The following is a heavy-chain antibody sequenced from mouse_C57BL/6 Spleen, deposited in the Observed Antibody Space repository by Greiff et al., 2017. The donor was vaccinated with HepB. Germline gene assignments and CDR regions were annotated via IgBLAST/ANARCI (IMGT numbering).Heavy chain of an antibody. Sequence: EVKLVESGGGLVKPGGSLKLSCAASGFTFSDYGMHWVRQAPEKGLEWVAYISSGSSTIYSADKVKGRFTISRDNAKNTLFLQMTSLRSEDTAMYYWARPATVVEAPYWYLDVWGTGTTVTVSS. V-gene: IGHV5-17*01. D-gene: IGHD1-1*01. CDR3: ARPATVVEAPYWYLDV. CDR2: ISSGSSTI. J-gene: IGHJ1*03. CDR1: GFTFSDYG.